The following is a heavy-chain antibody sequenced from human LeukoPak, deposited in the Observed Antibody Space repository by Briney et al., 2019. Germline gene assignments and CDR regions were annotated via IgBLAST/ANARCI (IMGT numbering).Heavy chain of an antibody. CDR2: INPNSAGT. CDR3: ASVGGWFGELPKNWFDP. CDR1: GYTFTSYD. J-gene: IGHJ5*02. D-gene: IGHD3-10*01. V-gene: IGHV1-2*02. Sequence: ASVKVSCKASGYTFTSYDINLVRQATGQGLEWMGWINPNSAGTNYAQKFQGRFTMTRDTSIRTAYMELSWLRSDDTAVYYCASVGGWFGELPKNWFDPWGQGTLVTVSS.